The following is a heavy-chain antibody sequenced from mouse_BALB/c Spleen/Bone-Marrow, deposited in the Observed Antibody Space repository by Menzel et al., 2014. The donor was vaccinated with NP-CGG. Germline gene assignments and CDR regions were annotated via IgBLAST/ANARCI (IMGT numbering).Heavy chain of an antibody. CDR2: TYPGRGTI. CDR1: GYTFTSYW. CDR3: RCYGCTMDY. Sequence: LQQSGSELVRPGASVKLSCKASGYTFTSYWIHWVKQRPGQGLEWIGNTYPGRGTINYDEKSKNKATQTVDTSSSIANMQLSSLTSEDSAVYYCRCYGCTMDYWGQGTSVTGAS. D-gene: IGHD3-3*01. V-gene: IGHV1S22*01. J-gene: IGHJ4*01.